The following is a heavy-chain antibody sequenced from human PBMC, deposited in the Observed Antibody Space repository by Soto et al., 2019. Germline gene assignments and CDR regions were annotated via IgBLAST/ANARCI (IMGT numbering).Heavy chain of an antibody. CDR2: INSGGSSI. CDR1: GFAFSSYE. J-gene: IGHJ3*02. D-gene: IGHD5-12*01. CDR3: AKETYVTYSGYDAFDI. V-gene: IGHV3-48*03. Sequence: GGSLRLSCAASGFAFSSYEMDWVRQAPGKGLEWVAYINSGGSSIYYGDSVKGRFTISRDNAKNSLYLQMNSLRAEDTAVYYCAKETYVTYSGYDAFDIWGQGTMVTVSS.